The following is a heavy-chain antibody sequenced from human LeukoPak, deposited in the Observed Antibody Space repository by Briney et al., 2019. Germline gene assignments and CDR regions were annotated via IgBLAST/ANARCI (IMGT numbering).Heavy chain of an antibody. J-gene: IGHJ4*02. Sequence: PGGSLRLSCAASGFTFSSYSMNWVRQAPGTGLEWVSSITSNTNYIYYADSVKGRFTISRDNAKNSLYLQMNSLRAEDTAVYYCAKDGIVAYDFWSGYYSPYWGQGTLVTVSS. D-gene: IGHD3-3*01. V-gene: IGHV3-21*04. CDR2: ITSNTNYI. CDR1: GFTFSSYS. CDR3: AKDGIVAYDFWSGYYSPY.